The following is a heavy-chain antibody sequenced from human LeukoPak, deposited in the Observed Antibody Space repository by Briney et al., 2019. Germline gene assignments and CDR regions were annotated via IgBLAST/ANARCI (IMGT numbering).Heavy chain of an antibody. J-gene: IGHJ3*02. D-gene: IGHD4-23*01. CDR2: INSDGSGT. CDR1: GFTFSSYW. CDR3: TRLPTVVQGGDI. V-gene: IGHV3-74*01. Sequence: PGGSLRLSCAASGFTFSSYWMHWVRQAPGKGLVWVSRINSDGSGTSYADSVKGRFTISRDNAKNTLYLQMNSLRAEDTAVYYCTRLPTVVQGGDIWGQGTMVTVSS.